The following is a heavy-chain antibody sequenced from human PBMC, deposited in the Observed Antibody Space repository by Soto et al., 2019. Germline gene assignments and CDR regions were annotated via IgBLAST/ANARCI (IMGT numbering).Heavy chain of an antibody. D-gene: IGHD2-2*01. CDR3: AREKGLGYCSSTSCYYFDY. CDR2: IKQDGSEK. J-gene: IGHJ4*02. Sequence: GGSLRLSCAASGFTFSSYWMSWVRQAPGKGLEWVANIKQDGSEKYYVDSVKGRFTISRDNAKNSLYLQMNSLRAEDTAVYYCAREKGLGYCSSTSCYYFDYWGQGTLVTVSS. V-gene: IGHV3-7*01. CDR1: GFTFSSYW.